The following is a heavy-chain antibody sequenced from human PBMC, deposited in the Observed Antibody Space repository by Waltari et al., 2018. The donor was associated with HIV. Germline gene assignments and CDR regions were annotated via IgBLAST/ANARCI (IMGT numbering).Heavy chain of an antibody. D-gene: IGHD3-3*01. CDR1: GGTFSSSA. Sequence: QVQLVQSGAEVKKPGSSVKVSCQASGGTFSSSAISWVRQAPGPGLEWMRGIIPISGTTKYAQRSQGRVTITADESTSTANMELNSLKSEDTAVYYCARLGRSRFLEWIPFDPWGQGTLVTVSS. CDR3: ARLGRSRFLEWIPFDP. V-gene: IGHV1-69*12. J-gene: IGHJ5*02. CDR2: IIPISGTT.